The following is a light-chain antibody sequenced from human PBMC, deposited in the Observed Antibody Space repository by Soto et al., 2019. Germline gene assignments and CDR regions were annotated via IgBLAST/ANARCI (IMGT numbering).Light chain of an antibody. J-gene: IGLJ3*02. CDR3: QTWGTGIPWV. Sequence: QLVLTQSPSASASLGASVKLTCTLSSGHSSYAIAWHQQQPEKGPRYLMKLNSDGSHSKGDGIPDRFSGSSSGAERYLTISSLQSEDEADYNCQTWGTGIPWVFGGGTKLTV. CDR1: SGHSSYA. CDR2: LNSDGSH. V-gene: IGLV4-69*01.